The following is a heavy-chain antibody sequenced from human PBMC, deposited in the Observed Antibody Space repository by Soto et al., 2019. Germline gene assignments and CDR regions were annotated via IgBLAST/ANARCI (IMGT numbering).Heavy chain of an antibody. V-gene: IGHV3-23*01. CDR2: ISGSGGST. CDR3: ANEVRQWLYFQKYFQH. Sequence: GGSLRLSCAASGFTFSSYAMSWVRQAPGKGLEWVSAISGSGGSTYYADSVKGRFTISRDNSKNTLYLQMNSLRAEDTAVYYCANEVRQWLYFQKYFQHWGQGTLVTVSS. CDR1: GFTFSSYA. D-gene: IGHD6-19*01. J-gene: IGHJ1*01.